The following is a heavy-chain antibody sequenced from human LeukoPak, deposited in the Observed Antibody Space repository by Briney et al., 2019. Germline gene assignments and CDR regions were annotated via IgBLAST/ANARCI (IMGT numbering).Heavy chain of an antibody. CDR2: ISYDGSNE. J-gene: IGHJ4*02. V-gene: IGHV3-30-3*01. D-gene: IGHD5-24*01. CDR3: ARDRAGGYNAFDY. CDR1: GFTFSYYS. Sequence: PGGSLRLSCAASGFTFSYYSMHWVRQAPGKGLEWVAVISYDGSNEYYADSGKGRFTISRDNSKNSLYLQMNSLRAEDTAVYYCARDRAGGYNAFDYWGQGTLVTVSS.